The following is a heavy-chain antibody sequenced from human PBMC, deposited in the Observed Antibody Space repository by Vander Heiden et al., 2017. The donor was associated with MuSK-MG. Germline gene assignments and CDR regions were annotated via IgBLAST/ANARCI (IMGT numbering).Heavy chain of an antibody. D-gene: IGHD3-22*01. CDR3: ARHDSKYYYDSSGYINAFDI. CDR1: GYSISSGYY. CDR2: IYHSGST. J-gene: IGHJ3*02. V-gene: IGHV4-38-2*01. Sequence: QVQLQESGPGLVKPSETLSLTCAVSGYSISSGYYWGWIRQPPGKGLEWIGSIYHSGSTYYNPSLKSRVTISVDTSKNQFSLKLSSVTAADTAVYYCARHDSKYYYDSSGYINAFDIWGQGTMVTVSS.